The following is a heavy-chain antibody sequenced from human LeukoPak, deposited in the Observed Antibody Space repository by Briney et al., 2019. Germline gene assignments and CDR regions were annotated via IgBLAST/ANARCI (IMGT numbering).Heavy chain of an antibody. V-gene: IGHV3-21*01. Sequence: GGTLRLSCAASGFTFSTYNMNWVRQAPGKGLEWVSSITSSSSYIYYADSVKGRFTISRDNAKSSLYLQMNSLRDEDTAVYYCARDPYSGNYGDYYYYYMDVWGKGTTVTISS. CDR1: GFTFSTYN. CDR2: ITSSSSYI. CDR3: ARDPYSGNYGDYYYYYMDV. D-gene: IGHD1-26*01. J-gene: IGHJ6*03.